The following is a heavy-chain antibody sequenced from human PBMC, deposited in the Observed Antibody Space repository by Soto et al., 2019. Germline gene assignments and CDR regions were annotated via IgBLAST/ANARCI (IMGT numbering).Heavy chain of an antibody. CDR2: IIPLYGTV. CDR3: ARVRVIRGVIPSHFGL. V-gene: IGHV1-69*06. CDR1: GGTFNSYG. Sequence: QAHLAQSGAEVKKPGSSVTVSCKASGGTFNSYGISWVRQAPGQGLDWMGVIIPLYGTVNYAQKFQGRVSITADKSTRTAYMDLNSLRSDDTAVYYCARVRVIRGVIPSHFGLWGQGTQVPVSS. D-gene: IGHD3-10*01. J-gene: IGHJ4*02.